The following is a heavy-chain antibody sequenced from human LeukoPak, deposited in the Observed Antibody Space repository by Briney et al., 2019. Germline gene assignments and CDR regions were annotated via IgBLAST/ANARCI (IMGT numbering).Heavy chain of an antibody. D-gene: IGHD4-17*01. CDR2: ISGSGGST. Sequence: PGGSLRLSCAASGFTFSSYAMSWVRQAPGTGLEWVSAISGSGGSTYYADSVKGRFTISRDNSKNTLYLQMNSLRAEDTAVYYCAKDLHDYGDFGGSDYWGQGTLVTVSS. CDR1: GFTFSSYA. V-gene: IGHV3-23*01. CDR3: AKDLHDYGDFGGSDY. J-gene: IGHJ4*02.